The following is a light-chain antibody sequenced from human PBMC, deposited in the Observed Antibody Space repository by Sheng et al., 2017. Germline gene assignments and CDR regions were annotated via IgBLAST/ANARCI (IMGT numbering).Light chain of an antibody. CDR1: QSVGTY. CDR2: DAS. Sequence: EIVLTQSPATLSLSPGERVTLSCRASQSVGTYLAWYQQKPGQAPRLLIYDASNRATGIPARFSGSGSGTDFTLTISNLEPEDFAVYYCQQRYNWPPITFGQGTRLEIK. J-gene: IGKJ5*01. CDR3: QQRYNWPPIT. V-gene: IGKV3-11*01.